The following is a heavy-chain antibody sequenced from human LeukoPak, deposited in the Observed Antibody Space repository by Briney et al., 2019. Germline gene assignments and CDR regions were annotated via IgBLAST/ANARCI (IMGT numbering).Heavy chain of an antibody. CDR1: GGTFSSYA. CDR2: IIPILGIA. J-gene: IGHJ4*02. Sequence: SVKVSCKASGGTFSSYAISWVRQAPGQGLEWMGRIIPILGIANYAQKFQGRVTITADKSTSTAYMELSSLRSEDTAVYYCARQFCSGGSCYSFSDYWGQGILVTVSS. CDR3: ARQFCSGGSCYSFSDY. V-gene: IGHV1-69*04. D-gene: IGHD2-15*01.